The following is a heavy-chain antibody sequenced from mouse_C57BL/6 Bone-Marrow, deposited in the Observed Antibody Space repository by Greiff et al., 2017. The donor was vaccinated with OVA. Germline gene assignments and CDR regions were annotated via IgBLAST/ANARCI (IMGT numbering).Heavy chain of an antibody. Sequence: EVKLMESGEGLVKPGGSLKLSCAASGFTFSSYAMSWVRQTPEKRLEWVAYISSGGDYIYYADTVKGRFTISRDNARNTLYLQMSSLKSEDTAMYYCTRDRRDYDYDRAGFAYWGQGTLVTVSA. CDR1: GFTFSSYA. CDR3: TRDRRDYDYDRAGFAY. J-gene: IGHJ3*01. D-gene: IGHD2-4*01. CDR2: ISSGGDYI. V-gene: IGHV5-9-1*02.